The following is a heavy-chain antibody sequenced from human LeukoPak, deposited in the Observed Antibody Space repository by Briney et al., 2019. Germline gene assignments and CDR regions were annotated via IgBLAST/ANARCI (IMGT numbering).Heavy chain of an antibody. CDR2: INAGNGNT. D-gene: IGHD1-26*01. Sequence: EASVKVSCKASGYTFTGYYMHWVRQAPGQGLEWMGWINAGNGNTKYSQEFQGRVTITRDTSASTAYMELSSLRSEDMAVYYCARELEGALLIWGQGTMVTVSS. V-gene: IGHV1-3*03. J-gene: IGHJ3*02. CDR3: ARELEGALLI. CDR1: GYTFTGYY.